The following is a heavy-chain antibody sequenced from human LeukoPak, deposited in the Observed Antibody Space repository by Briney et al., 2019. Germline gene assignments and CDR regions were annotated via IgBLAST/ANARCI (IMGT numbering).Heavy chain of an antibody. J-gene: IGHJ4*02. D-gene: IGHD5-18*01. CDR3: ARLSGYSYGCYDY. V-gene: IGHV3-49*04. Sequence: SLRLSCAASGFTFSYYEMNWVRQAPGKGLEWVGFIRSKAYGGTSEYAASVKGRFTISRDDSRSIAYLQMSSLKTEDTAVYYCARLSGYSYGCYDYWGQGALVTVSS. CDR1: GFTFSYYE. CDR2: IRSKAYGGTS.